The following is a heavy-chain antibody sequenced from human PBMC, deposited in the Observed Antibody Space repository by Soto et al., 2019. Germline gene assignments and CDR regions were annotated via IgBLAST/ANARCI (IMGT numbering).Heavy chain of an antibody. CDR2: IIPILGIA. CDR3: ARETGSGSYFNY. CDR1: GGTFSSYT. D-gene: IGHD3-10*01. Sequence: SVKVSCKASGGTFSSYTISWVRQAPGQGLEWMGRIIPILGIANYAQKFQGRVTITADKSTSTAYMELSSLRSEDTAVYYCARETGSGSYFNYWGQGTLVTVSS. V-gene: IGHV1-69*04. J-gene: IGHJ4*02.